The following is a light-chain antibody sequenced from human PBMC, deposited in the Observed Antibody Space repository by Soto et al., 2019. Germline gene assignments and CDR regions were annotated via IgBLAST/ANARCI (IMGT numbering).Light chain of an antibody. CDR1: SSNIGAGYD. V-gene: IGLV1-40*01. CDR3: QSYDSSLSGSVV. Sequence: QSVLTQPPSVSGAPGQWVTISCTGSSSNIGAGYDVHWYQQLPGTAPKLLIYGNSNRPSGVPDRFSGSKSGTSASLAITGLQAEDEADYYYQSYDSSLSGSVVFGGGTKLTVL. J-gene: IGLJ2*01. CDR2: GNS.